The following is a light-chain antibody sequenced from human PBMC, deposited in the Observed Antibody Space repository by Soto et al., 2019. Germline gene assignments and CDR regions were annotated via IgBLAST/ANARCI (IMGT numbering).Light chain of an antibody. V-gene: IGLV2-14*01. CDR1: SSDVGAYNY. CDR3: SSYRSSTTFV. Sequence: QSVLTQPASVSGSPGQSITISCTGTSSDVGAYNYVSWYQQYPGRAPKVIIFEVRKRPSGVSTRFSGSKSGDTASLTISGLQAEDEADYYCSSYRSSTTFVIGTGTKVTVL. CDR2: EVR. J-gene: IGLJ1*01.